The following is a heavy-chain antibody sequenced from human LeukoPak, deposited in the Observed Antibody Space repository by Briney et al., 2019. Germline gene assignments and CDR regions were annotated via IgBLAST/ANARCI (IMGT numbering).Heavy chain of an antibody. Sequence: SETLSLTCVVYGGSFSGSYWSWIRQPPGKGLEWIGEINHSGSTNYNPSLKSRVTISVDTSKNQFSLKLSSVTAADTAVYYCARTPLDYSNYANNYYYYMDVWGKGTTVTVSS. V-gene: IGHV4-34*01. J-gene: IGHJ6*03. CDR3: ARTPLDYSNYANNYYYYMDV. CDR1: GGSFSGSY. D-gene: IGHD4-11*01. CDR2: INHSGST.